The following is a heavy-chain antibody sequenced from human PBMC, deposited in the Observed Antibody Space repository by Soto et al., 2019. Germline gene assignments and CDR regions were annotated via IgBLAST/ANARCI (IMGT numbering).Heavy chain of an antibody. J-gene: IGHJ5*02. CDR2: FYHTGATT. D-gene: IGHD3-16*01. CDR3: AIGWGGPYDCDT. CDR1: GRSVSGFY. Sequence: QVQLRESGPELLGPSETLFLTCTVSGRSVSGFYGSWVWQAPGMEPAWVGRFYHTGATTNYNPSLDTRVSMSVDTSKNQFALNMTSVTAADTAVYYCAIGWGGPYDCDTWGQGTLVIVSS. V-gene: IGHV4-59*02.